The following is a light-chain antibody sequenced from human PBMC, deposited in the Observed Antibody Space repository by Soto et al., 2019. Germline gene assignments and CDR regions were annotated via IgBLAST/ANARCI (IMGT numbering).Light chain of an antibody. Sequence: DIQLTQSPSFLSASVGDRVTITCRASQGISSYLAWFQQKPGKAPKLLIYAASILESGVPSRFSGSGSGTEFPLTISSLQPEDFASYYCQQVNNYPRTFGPGTKVDIK. CDR3: QQVNNYPRT. CDR1: QGISSY. CDR2: AAS. J-gene: IGKJ3*01. V-gene: IGKV1-9*01.